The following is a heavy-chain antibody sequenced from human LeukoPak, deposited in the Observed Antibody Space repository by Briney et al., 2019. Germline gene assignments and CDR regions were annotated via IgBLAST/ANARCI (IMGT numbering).Heavy chain of an antibody. Sequence: GGSLRLSCAASGFTFSNYGMHWVRQAPGKGLEWVAGIWYDGNYKYYADSVKGRFTISRDNSKNTLFLQMDSLRAEDTAVHYCARNYYDSSGYQEATFNYWGQGTLVTVSS. D-gene: IGHD3-22*01. J-gene: IGHJ4*02. CDR2: IWYDGNYK. V-gene: IGHV3-33*01. CDR1: GFTFSNYG. CDR3: ARNYYDSSGYQEATFNY.